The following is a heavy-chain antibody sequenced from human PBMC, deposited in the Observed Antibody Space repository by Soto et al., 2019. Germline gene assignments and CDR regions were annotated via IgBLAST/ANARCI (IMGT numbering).Heavy chain of an antibody. Sequence: SETLSLTCTVSGGSISSGGYYWSWIRQHPGKGLEWIGYIYYSGSTYYNPSLKSRVTISVDTSKNQFSLKLSSVTAADTAVYYCARGQIEPGYYDFWSGSTPLYYFDYWGQGTLVTVSS. CDR2: IYYSGST. V-gene: IGHV4-31*03. CDR1: GGSISSGGYY. J-gene: IGHJ4*02. CDR3: ARGQIEPGYYDFWSGSTPLYYFDY. D-gene: IGHD3-3*01.